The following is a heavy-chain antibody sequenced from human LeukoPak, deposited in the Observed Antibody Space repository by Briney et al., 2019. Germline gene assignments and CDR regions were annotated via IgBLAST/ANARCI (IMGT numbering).Heavy chain of an antibody. Sequence: SETLSLTCAVSGYSISSGYYWGWLRQPPGKGLEWTGIIYHGRSTYYNPSLKSRVTLSVDTSKNQFSLKLSSVTAADTAGYYWARGRGAAACGYWGQGTLVTVSS. D-gene: IGHD2-2*01. CDR3: ARGRGAAACGY. V-gene: IGHV4-38-2*01. CDR2: IYHGRST. J-gene: IGHJ4*02. CDR1: GYSISSGYY.